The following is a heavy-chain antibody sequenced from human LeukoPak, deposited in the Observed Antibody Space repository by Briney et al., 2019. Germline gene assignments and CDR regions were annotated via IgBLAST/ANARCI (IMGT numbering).Heavy chain of an antibody. D-gene: IGHD2-2*02. CDR2: IYSGGST. CDR3: ARHCSDTNCYTGGGLNWFDP. J-gene: IGHJ5*02. CDR1: GFTVSNNH. Sequence: PGGSLRLSCAASGFTVSNNHMTWVRQAPGKGLEWVSLIYSGGSTYYADSVKGRFTISRDNSKNTLYLQMNSLRAEDTAVYYCARHCSDTNCYTGGGLNWFDPWGQGTLVTVSS. V-gene: IGHV3-53*01.